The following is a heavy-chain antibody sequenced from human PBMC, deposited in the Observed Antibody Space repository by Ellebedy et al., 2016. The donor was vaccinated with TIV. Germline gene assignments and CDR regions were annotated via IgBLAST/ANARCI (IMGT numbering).Heavy chain of an antibody. D-gene: IGHD5-24*01. CDR3: GTVATTFDY. CDR1: RFTLSNSD. Sequence: GESLKISCAASRFTLSNSDMNWVRQAPGKGLEWVSAISDTGGSTYYADSVKGRFTISRDNSKNTLYLQMNSLRAEDTAVYFCGTVATTFDYWGQGTLVTVSS. J-gene: IGHJ4*02. CDR2: ISDTGGST. V-gene: IGHV3-23*01.